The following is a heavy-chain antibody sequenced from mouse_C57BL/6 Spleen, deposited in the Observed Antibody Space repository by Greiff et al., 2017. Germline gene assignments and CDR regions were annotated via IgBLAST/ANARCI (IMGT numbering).Heavy chain of an antibody. CDR3: AREIYYSNDGGFAY. CDR2: IYPSDSET. J-gene: IGHJ3*01. CDR1: GYTFTSYW. D-gene: IGHD2-5*01. Sequence: VQLQQPGAELVRPGSSVKLSCKASGYTFTSYWMDWVKQRPGQGLEWIGNIYPSDSETHYNQKFKDKATLTVDKSSSTAYMQLSSLTSEDSAVYYCAREIYYSNDGGFAYWGQGTLVTVSA. V-gene: IGHV1-61*01.